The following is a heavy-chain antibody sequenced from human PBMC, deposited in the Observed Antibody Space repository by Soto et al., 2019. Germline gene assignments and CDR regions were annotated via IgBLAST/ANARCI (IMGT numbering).Heavy chain of an antibody. V-gene: IGHV4-59*08. Sequence: TLSLTCTVSGGSISSYYWSWIRQPPGKGLEWIGYIYYSGSTNYNPSLKSRVTISVDTSKNQFSLKLNSMTAADTAVYYCARRNTVSGSTYFDYWGQGTLVTFSS. CDR1: GGSISSYY. CDR2: IYYSGST. CDR3: ARRNTVSGSTYFDY. J-gene: IGHJ4*02. D-gene: IGHD3-10*01.